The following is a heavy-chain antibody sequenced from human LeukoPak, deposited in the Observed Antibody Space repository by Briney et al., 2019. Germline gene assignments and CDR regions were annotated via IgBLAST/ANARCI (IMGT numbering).Heavy chain of an antibody. J-gene: IGHJ4*02. CDR3: ARDRGTAMSYFDY. V-gene: IGHV3-33*01. Sequence: GGPLSSSCEGPGLTLIANGMTGAGKAQARGREGVAVIWYDGSNKYYADSVKGRFTISRDNSKNTLYLQMNSLRAEDTAVYYCARDRGTAMSYFDYWGQGTLVTVSS. D-gene: IGHD5-18*01. CDR2: IWYDGSNK. CDR1: GLTLIANG.